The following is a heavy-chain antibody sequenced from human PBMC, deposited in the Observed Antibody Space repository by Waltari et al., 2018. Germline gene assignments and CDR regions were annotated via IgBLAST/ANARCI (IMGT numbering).Heavy chain of an antibody. J-gene: IGHJ4*02. D-gene: IGHD3-3*01. CDR1: GFNFDDYA. CDR2: INWMSGSI. Sequence: EIQLVESGGGPVQPGRYLRLSCTASGFNFDDYAMYWVRQPPGKGLEWVAGINWMSGSIGYADSVKGRFTISRDNGKNSLYLEMNSLRIEDTALYYCVKSNNYDFWSGYPDHWGQGTLVTVSS. CDR3: VKSNNYDFWSGYPDH. V-gene: IGHV3-9*01.